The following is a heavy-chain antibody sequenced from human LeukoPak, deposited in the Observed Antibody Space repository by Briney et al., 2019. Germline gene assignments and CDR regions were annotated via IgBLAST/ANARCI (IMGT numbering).Heavy chain of an antibody. CDR2: IWYDGSNK. J-gene: IGHJ6*02. CDR1: GFTFSNYG. D-gene: IGHD3-10*01. CDR3: AKDLGLRAYHYCGMDV. Sequence: GGSLRLSCAASGFTFSNYGMHWVRQAPGKGLEWVAAIWYDGSNKYYGDSVKGRFTISRDNSKNTLYLQMNSLRAEDTAVYYCAKDLGLRAYHYCGMDVWGQGTTVTVSS. V-gene: IGHV3-30*02.